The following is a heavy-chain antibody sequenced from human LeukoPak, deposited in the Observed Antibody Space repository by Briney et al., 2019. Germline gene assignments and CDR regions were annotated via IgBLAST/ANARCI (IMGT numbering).Heavy chain of an antibody. Sequence: SGTLSLPFSVSGGSISSYYWSWIRRPPGKGLGWIGYIYTSGSTNYNPSLKSRVTISVDTSKNQFSLKLSSVTAADTAVYYCARQGRGNWFDPWGQGTLVTVSS. V-gene: IGHV4-4*09. CDR1: GGSISSYY. CDR3: ARQGRGNWFDP. CDR2: IYTSGST. J-gene: IGHJ5*02.